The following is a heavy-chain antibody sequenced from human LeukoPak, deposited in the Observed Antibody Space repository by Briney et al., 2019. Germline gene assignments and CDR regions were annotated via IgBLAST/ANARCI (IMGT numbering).Heavy chain of an antibody. Sequence: SETLSLTCTVSGGSISSYYWSWIRQPPGKGLEWIGYIYYSGSTNYNPSLKSRVTISVDTSKNQFSLKLSSVTAADTAVYYCARVPGSIAASGWFDPWGQGTLVTVSS. CDR1: GGSISSYY. CDR3: ARVPGSIAASGWFDP. D-gene: IGHD6-6*01. CDR2: IYYSGST. J-gene: IGHJ5*02. V-gene: IGHV4-59*08.